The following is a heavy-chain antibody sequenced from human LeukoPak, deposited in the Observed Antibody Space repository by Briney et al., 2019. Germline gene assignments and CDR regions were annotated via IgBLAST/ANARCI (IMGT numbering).Heavy chain of an antibody. D-gene: IGHD3-9*01. CDR2: INHSGSN. CDR3: AREYDILTGPSNGMDV. J-gene: IGHJ6*02. V-gene: IGHV4-34*01. Sequence: SETLSLTCAFYGGSFSGYYWSWIRQPPGKGLEWIGEINHSGSNNYNPSLKSRVTISVDTSKNQFSLKLSYVTAADTAVYYCAREYDILTGPSNGMDVWGQGTTVTVSS. CDR1: GGSFSGYY.